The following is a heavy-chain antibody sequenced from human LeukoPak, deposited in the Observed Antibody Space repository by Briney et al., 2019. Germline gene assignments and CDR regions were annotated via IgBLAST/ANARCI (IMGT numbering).Heavy chain of an antibody. CDR2: ISGSGGST. Sequence: GGSLRLSCAASGFTFSNYAMTWVRQAPGKGLEWVSVISGSGGSTYYADSVKGRFTISRDNSKNTPYLQMNSLRAEDTAVYYCAKGPRYFDWLLDWGQGTLVTVSS. V-gene: IGHV3-23*01. D-gene: IGHD3-9*01. CDR1: GFTFSNYA. CDR3: AKGPRYFDWLLD. J-gene: IGHJ4*02.